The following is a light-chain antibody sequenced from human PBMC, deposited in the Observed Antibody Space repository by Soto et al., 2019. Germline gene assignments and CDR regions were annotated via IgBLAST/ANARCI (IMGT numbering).Light chain of an antibody. V-gene: IGKV3-15*01. J-gene: IGKJ4*01. CDR3: DQDYKWPSLT. CDR1: QSVRSN. Sequence: EIVMTQSPDTLSVSPGERATLSCRASQSVRSNLAWYQQKPGQAPRLLIYAASTMATGLPARFSGSGSGTEVTPSISSLQSEDVAVYYCDQDYKWPSLTFGGGTKVEI. CDR2: AAS.